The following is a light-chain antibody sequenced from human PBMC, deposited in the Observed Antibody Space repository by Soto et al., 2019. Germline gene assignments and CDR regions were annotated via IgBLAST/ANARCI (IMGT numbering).Light chain of an antibody. CDR1: SSNIGAPYD. Sequence: QPVLTQPPSVSGAPGQGVTISCTGSSSNIGAPYDVHWYQHLPGTAPKLMIHDVSERPSGVPDRFSGSKSGNTASLTISGLQAEDEADYYCCSYAGSYTFARNVFGTGTKLTVL. CDR2: DVS. CDR3: CSYAGSYTFARNV. J-gene: IGLJ1*01. V-gene: IGLV1-40*01.